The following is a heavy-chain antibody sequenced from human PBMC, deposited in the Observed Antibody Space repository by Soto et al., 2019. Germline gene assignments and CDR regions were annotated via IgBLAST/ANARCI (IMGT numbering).Heavy chain of an antibody. V-gene: IGHV1-3*01. Sequence: QVQLVQSGAEVKKPGASVKVSCKASGYIFTSYVMEWVRQAPGQRLEWMGWINAGNGNTKYSQKFQGRVTNTRDTSANTAYMELSSLRSEDTSVYYCARSAPPIDYWGQGTLVTVSS. CDR1: GYIFTSYV. CDR2: INAGNGNT. CDR3: ARSAPPIDY. J-gene: IGHJ4*02.